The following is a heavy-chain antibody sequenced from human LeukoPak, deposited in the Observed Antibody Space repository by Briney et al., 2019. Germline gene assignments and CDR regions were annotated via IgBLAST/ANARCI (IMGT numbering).Heavy chain of an antibody. J-gene: IGHJ4*02. CDR1: GFTFSSYW. Sequence: PGGSLRLSCAASGFTFSSYWMSWVRQAPGKGLEWVANIKQDGSEKYYVDSVKGRFTTSRDNAKNSLYLQMNSLRAEDTAVYYCARADCGGDCSIPSNFDYWGQGTLVTVSS. V-gene: IGHV3-7*01. D-gene: IGHD2-21*02. CDR2: IKQDGSEK. CDR3: ARADCGGDCSIPSNFDY.